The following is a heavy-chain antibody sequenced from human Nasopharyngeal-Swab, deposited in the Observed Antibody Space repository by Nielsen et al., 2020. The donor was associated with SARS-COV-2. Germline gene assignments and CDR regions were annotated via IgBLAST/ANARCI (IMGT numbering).Heavy chain of an antibody. CDR2: IYYNGNT. J-gene: IGHJ6*02. Sequence: SETLSLTCTVSGDSIAYSTFYWGWIRQPPGKGLEWIGNIYYNGNTYQNPSLKSRLTISVDKSKNQFSLQLSSVTAADTAVYYCARIPPGYYDFIHYGMDVWGQGTTVTVSS. V-gene: IGHV4-39*01. CDR3: ARIPPGYYDFIHYGMDV. D-gene: IGHD3-3*01. CDR1: GDSIAYSTFY.